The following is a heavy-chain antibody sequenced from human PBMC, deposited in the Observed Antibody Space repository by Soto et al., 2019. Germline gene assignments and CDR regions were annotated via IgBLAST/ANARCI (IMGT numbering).Heavy chain of an antibody. Sequence: EMQLLESGGGLVQPGGSLRLSCVASGFPFSSYAMSWVRQTPGKGLEWVSGISDSGGRTDYADSVKGRFTISRDNSNSTLSLQMHILIVGDTAVYFCAKGGYYSLFDIWGQGTVVTVSA. D-gene: IGHD3-16*01. CDR2: ISDSGGRT. CDR3: AKGGYYSLFDI. CDR1: GFPFSSYA. J-gene: IGHJ3*02. V-gene: IGHV3-23*01.